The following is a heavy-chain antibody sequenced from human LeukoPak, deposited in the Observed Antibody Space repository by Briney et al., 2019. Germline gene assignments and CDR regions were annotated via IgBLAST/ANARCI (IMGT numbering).Heavy chain of an antibody. J-gene: IGHJ6*04. CDR3: AKVVVARYYYYGMDV. V-gene: IGHV3-30*18. CDR2: ISYDGSNK. Sequence: GGSLRLSCAASGFTFSSYGMHWVRQAPGKGLEWVAVISYDGSNKYYADSVKGRFTISRDNSKNTLYLQMNSLRAEDTAVYYCAKVVVARYYYYGMDVWGKGTTVTVSS. D-gene: IGHD2-2*01. CDR1: GFTFSSYG.